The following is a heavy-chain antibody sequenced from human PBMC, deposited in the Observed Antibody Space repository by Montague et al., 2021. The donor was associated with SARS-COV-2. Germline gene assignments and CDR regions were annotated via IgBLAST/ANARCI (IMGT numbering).Heavy chain of an antibody. J-gene: IGHJ5*02. CDR1: GGSFSDYY. Sequence: SETLSLTCAVYGGSFSDYYWTWICQPPGKGLEWIGEIDHSGTTNYNPSLKSRVTISVDKSKNQFSLNLNSVTAADTAVYYCARLSSDIGGYFWFNPWGQGTLVSVSS. D-gene: IGHD1-26*01. V-gene: IGHV4-34*01. CDR3: ARLSSDIGGYFWFNP. CDR2: IDHSGTT.